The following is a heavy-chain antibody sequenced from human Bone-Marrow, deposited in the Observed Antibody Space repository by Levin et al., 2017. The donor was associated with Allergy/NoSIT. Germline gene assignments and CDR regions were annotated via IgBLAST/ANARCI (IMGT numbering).Heavy chain of an antibody. V-gene: IGHV3-7*01. J-gene: IGHJ3*02. Sequence: HGESLKISCAASGFTLSSYWMTWVRQAPGKGLEWVANIKEDGSEKYYVDSVKGRFTISRDNAKNSLYLQMNSLRAEDTAVYYCARMSSSRGAFDIWGQGTMVTVSS. CDR2: IKEDGSEK. D-gene: IGHD6-13*01. CDR3: ARMSSSRGAFDI. CDR1: GFTLSSYW.